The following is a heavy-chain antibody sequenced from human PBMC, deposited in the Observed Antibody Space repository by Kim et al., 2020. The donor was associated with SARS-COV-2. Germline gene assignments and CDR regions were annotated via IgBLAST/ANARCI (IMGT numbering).Heavy chain of an antibody. D-gene: IGHD3-10*01. J-gene: IGHJ6*03. CDR2: ISAYNGNT. Sequence: ASVKVSCKASGYTFTSYGISWVRQAPGQGLEWMGWISAYNGNTNYAQKLQGRVTMTTDTSTSTAYMELRSLRSDDTAVYYCARGKGDGSGGPPSYYYYYYVDVWGKGTTVTVSS. CDR3: ARGKGDGSGGPPSYYYYYYVDV. V-gene: IGHV1-18*01. CDR1: GYTFTSYG.